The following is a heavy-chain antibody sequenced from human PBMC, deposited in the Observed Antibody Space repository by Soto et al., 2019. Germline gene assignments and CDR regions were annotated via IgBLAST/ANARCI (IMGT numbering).Heavy chain of an antibody. CDR3: AGDERITMVRGVNPYTNYYYYGMDV. D-gene: IGHD3-10*01. J-gene: IGHJ6*02. Sequence: GGSLRLSCAASGFTFSSYSMNWVRQAPGKGLEWVSYISSSSSTIYYADSVKGRFTISRDNAKNSLYLQMNSLRDEDTAVDYCAGDERITMVRGVNPYTNYYYYGMDVWGQGTTVTVSS. CDR2: ISSSSSTI. V-gene: IGHV3-48*02. CDR1: GFTFSSYS.